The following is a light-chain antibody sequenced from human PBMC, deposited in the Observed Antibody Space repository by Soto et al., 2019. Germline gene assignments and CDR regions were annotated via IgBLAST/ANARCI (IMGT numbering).Light chain of an antibody. V-gene: IGKV3-15*01. J-gene: IGKJ5*01. CDR1: QSVSSK. CDR3: QQYNKWPQIT. Sequence: EIVMTQSASTLSVSPGEKGTLSCRASQSVSSKIAWYQQKPGQAPRLLIYDASTRATGIPARFSGSGSGTEFTLTISSLQSEDFAFYYCQQYNKWPQITFGQGTRLEIK. CDR2: DAS.